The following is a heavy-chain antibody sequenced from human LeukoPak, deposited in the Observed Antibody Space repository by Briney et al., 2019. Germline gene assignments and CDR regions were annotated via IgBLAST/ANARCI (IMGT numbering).Heavy chain of an antibody. CDR2: ISAYNGNT. D-gene: IGHD4-17*01. V-gene: IGHV1-18*01. CDR3: ARVLSHGYGDYWFDP. Sequence: GASVKVSCKASGYTFTSYGISWVRQAPGQGLEWMGWISAYNGNTNYAQKLQGRVTMTTDTSTSTAYMELRSLRSDDTAVYYCARVLSHGYGDYWFDPWGQGTLVTVSS. J-gene: IGHJ5*02. CDR1: GYTFTSYG.